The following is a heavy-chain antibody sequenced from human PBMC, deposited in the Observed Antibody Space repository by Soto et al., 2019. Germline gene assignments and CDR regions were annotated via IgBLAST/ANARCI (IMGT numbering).Heavy chain of an antibody. V-gene: IGHV4-59*01. D-gene: IGHD3-22*01. J-gene: IGHJ4*02. CDR2: IYYSWST. CDR3: ARTYYYDSSGYGLSFDY. Sequence: LSLPSTVSGGSLSSYYWSWIRQPPGKGLEWIGYIYYSWSTNYNPSLKSRVTISVDTSKNQFSLKLSSVTAADTAVYYCARTYYYDSSGYGLSFDYWGQGTLVTVSS. CDR1: GGSLSSYY.